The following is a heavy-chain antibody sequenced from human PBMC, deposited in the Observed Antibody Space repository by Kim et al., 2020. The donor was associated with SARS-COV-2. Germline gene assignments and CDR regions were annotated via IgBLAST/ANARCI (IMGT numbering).Heavy chain of an antibody. CDR3: ARLQLQTPRRIVPTVVTRGTYYFVY. CDR1: GGSISSSDW. V-gene: IGHV4-4*02. Sequence: SETLSLTCAVSGGSISSSDWWSWVRQPPGKGLEWIGEIYHSGSTNYNQFLKRRVTISVDKSKNQFSLKLSSVTAADTAIYYCARLQLQTPRRIVPTVVTRGTYYFVYWGQGTLVTVSS. CDR2: IYHSGST. D-gene: IGHD2-15*01. J-gene: IGHJ4*02.